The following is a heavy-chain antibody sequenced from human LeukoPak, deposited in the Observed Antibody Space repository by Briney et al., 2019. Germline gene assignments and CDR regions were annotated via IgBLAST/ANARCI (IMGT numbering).Heavy chain of an antibody. Sequence: GASVKVSCKASRYTFTSYDIYWVRQATGQGLEWMGWMNPNSGNTGYAQKFQGRVTITRNTSISTAYMELSSLRSEDTAVYYCARGGVFDEFDIWGQGTMVTVSS. CDR3: ARGGVFDEFDI. J-gene: IGHJ3*02. D-gene: IGHD6-6*01. CDR1: RYTFTSYD. CDR2: MNPNSGNT. V-gene: IGHV1-8*03.